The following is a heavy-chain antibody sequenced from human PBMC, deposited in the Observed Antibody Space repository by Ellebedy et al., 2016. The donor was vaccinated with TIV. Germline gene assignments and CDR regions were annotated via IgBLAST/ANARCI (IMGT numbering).Heavy chain of an antibody. V-gene: IGHV4-4*07. D-gene: IGHD2-21*01. CDR1: GVSISSYF. J-gene: IGHJ6*02. CDR3: VRGAYSYGLDV. Sequence: SETLSLTXSVTGVSISSYFWSWIRQPAGKGLEWIGRIYTSGSSNYNPSLKSRLIMSTDTSKNQFSLRLSSVTAADTGVYYCVRGAYSYGLDVWGQGTTVTVSS. CDR2: IYTSGSS.